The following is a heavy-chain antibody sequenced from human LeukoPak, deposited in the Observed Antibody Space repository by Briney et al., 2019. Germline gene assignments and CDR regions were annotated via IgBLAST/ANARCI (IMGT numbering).Heavy chain of an antibody. CDR1: GYSFTSYC. CDR3: GMSGDRVPLQDDVFDV. CDR2: LYPGDSGP. Sequence: GESLKISCKVSGYSFTSYCIGWVRQMPGKGLEWMGILYPGDSGPTYSPSFQGQVTISVDKSINPAYLQWSSLQASDTAMYYCGMSGDRVPLQDDVFDVWGQGTMVTVST. V-gene: IGHV5-51*01. D-gene: IGHD1-26*01. J-gene: IGHJ3*01.